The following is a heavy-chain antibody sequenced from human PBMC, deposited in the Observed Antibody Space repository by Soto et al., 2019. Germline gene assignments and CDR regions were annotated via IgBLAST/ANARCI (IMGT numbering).Heavy chain of an antibody. J-gene: IGHJ4*02. V-gene: IGHV1-2*02. CDR3: ARQLGDCGGACYSGPFDY. D-gene: IGHD2-21*02. CDR1: GYTFTAYA. CDR2: INAKNGDT. Sequence: QAQLVQSGAEVKKPGASVKVSCKTSGYTFTAYAIHWVRQAPGQGLEWVGWINAKNGDTKYAQKFQGSVTMTGDTANTTAYMERGGLRADDTAVYYRARQLGDCGGACYSGPFDYWGQGTLVTVSS.